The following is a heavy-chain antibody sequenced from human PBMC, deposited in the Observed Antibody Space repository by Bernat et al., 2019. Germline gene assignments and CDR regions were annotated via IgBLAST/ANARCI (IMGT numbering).Heavy chain of an antibody. Sequence: QVQLVESGGGVVQAGRSLRLSCAASGYTFSKSGMHWVRQAPGKGLEWVAVIWGDGSKKFYADSVKGRFSISKDDSKNTLYLQMNSLTAEDTAMYYCAKGTSGAGDFDYWGQGALVTVSS. CDR3: AKGTSGAGDFDY. V-gene: IGHV3-33*06. D-gene: IGHD3-3*02. CDR1: GYTFSKSG. CDR2: IWGDGSKK. J-gene: IGHJ4*02.